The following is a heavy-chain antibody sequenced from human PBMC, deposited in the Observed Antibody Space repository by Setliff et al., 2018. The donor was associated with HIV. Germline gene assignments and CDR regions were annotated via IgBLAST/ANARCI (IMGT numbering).Heavy chain of an antibody. CDR1: GGSIRSSSSY. Sequence: KASETLSLTCTVSGGSIRSSSSYWGWIRQPPGKGLEWFGIIYYSGSTYYKPSLKSRVTISVDTSKNQFSLKLNSVTAADTAMYYCARVVDADYLDYWGQGTPVTVSS. J-gene: IGHJ4*02. CDR3: ARVVDADYLDY. V-gene: IGHV4-39*01. CDR2: IYYSGST. D-gene: IGHD2-15*01.